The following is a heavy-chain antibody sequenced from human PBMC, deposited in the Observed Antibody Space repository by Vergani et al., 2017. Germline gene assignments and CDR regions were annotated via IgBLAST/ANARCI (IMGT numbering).Heavy chain of an antibody. CDR2: IYPGDSDT. CDR3: AREIAVAGHWVDY. J-gene: IGHJ4*02. Sequence: EVQLVQSGAEVKKPGESLKISCKGSGYSFTSYWIGWVRQMPGKGLEWMVIIYPGDSDTRYSPSFQGQVTISADKSISTVYLQWSSVKASDTAMYYCAREIAVAGHWVDYWGQGTLVTVSS. CDR1: GYSFTSYW. D-gene: IGHD6-19*01. V-gene: IGHV5-51*03.